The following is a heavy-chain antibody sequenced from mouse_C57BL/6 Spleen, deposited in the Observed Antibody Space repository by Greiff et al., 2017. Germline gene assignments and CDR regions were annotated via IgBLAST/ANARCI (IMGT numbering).Heavy chain of an antibody. Sequence: QVQLQQPGAELVRPGSSVKLSCKASGYTFTSYWMDWVKPRPGQGLEWIGNIYPSDSETPYNQKFKDKATLTVDKSSSTTYMQLSSLTSEDSAVYYCAREGGYYVGCGGQGTTLTVSA. CDR3: AREGGYYVGC. CDR1: GYTFTSYW. V-gene: IGHV1-61*01. J-gene: IGHJ2*01. CDR2: IYPSDSET.